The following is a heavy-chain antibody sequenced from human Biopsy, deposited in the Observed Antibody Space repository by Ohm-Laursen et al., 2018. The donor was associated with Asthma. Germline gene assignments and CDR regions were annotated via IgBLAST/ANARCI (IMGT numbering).Heavy chain of an antibody. V-gene: IGHV4-39*01. D-gene: IGHD1-26*01. J-gene: IGHJ3*02. CDR3: ARQKLVAAEGPFDM. CDR2: IYKSGKV. CDR1: GGSISSNFYY. Sequence: TLSLTCTVSGGSISSNFYYRGWIRQPPGKGLEWIGNIYKSGKVSYNLSLKIRVTISVDTSKNQFSLQLSSVTAADTAVYYCARQKLVAAEGPFDMWGQGTTVIVSS.